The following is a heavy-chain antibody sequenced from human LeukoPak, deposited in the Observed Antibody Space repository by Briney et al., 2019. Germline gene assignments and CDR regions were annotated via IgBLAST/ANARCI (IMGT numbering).Heavy chain of an antibody. CDR1: EFTFSSYA. CDR2: ISGGGTNT. D-gene: IGHD2-2*01. V-gene: IGHV3-23*01. J-gene: IGHJ4*02. Sequence: GGSLRLSCAASEFTFSSYAMNWVRQAPGKGLEWVSSISGGGTNTYYTDSVKGRFTISRDNSKNTLYLQMNSLRAEDTAVYYCARVGKYCSSTSCLYYFDYWGQGTLVTVSS. CDR3: ARVGKYCSSTSCLYYFDY.